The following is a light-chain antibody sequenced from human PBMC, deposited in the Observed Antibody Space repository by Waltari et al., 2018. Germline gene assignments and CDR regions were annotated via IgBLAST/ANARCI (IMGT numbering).Light chain of an antibody. CDR2: DVS. CDR1: RSDVGGYNY. CDR3: SSYTSSSTVV. V-gene: IGLV2-14*01. J-gene: IGLJ2*01. Sequence: QSALTQPASVSGSPGQSITISCTGTRSDVGGYNYVSWYQQHPGKAPNLMIYDVSKRPSGVSNRFSGSKSGNTASLTISGLQAEDEADYYCSSYTSSSTVVFGGGTKLTVL.